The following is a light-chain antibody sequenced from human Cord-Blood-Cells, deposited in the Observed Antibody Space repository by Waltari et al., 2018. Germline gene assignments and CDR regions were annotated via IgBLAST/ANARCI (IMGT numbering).Light chain of an antibody. CDR2: DAS. J-gene: IGKJ2*01. V-gene: IGKV3-11*01. CDR1: QSVSSY. Sequence: IVLTQSPATLSLSPGERATLSCRASQSVSSYLAWYQQKPGQAPRLLIYDASHRATGIPARFSGSGSGTDFTLTISSLEPEDFAVYHCQQRSNWPPYTFGQGTKLEIK. CDR3: QQRSNWPPYT.